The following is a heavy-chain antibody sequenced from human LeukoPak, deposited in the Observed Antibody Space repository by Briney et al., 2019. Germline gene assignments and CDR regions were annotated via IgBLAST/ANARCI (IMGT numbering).Heavy chain of an antibody. CDR2: IYSGGST. J-gene: IGHJ4*02. D-gene: IGHD3-16*01. CDR3: ARIGYVWGSYTQRDY. CDR1: GFTVSSNY. V-gene: IGHV3-53*01. Sequence: PGGSLRLSCAASGFTVSSNYMSWVRQAPGKGLEWVSVIYSGGSTYYADSVKGRFTISRDNSKNTLYLQMNSLRAEDTAVYYCARIGYVWGSYTQRDYWGQGTLVTVSS.